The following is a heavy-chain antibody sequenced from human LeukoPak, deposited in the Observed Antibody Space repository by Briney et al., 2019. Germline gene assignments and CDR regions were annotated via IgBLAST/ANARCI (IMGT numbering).Heavy chain of an antibody. V-gene: IGHV4-34*01. D-gene: IGHD4-17*01. Sequence: SETLSLTCAVHGGSFSDSYWNWIRQPPGKGLEWIGEVTHDGRINYNPSLRGRVTISVDTSMNQFSLRLTSVTAADTAVYYCATIYGDFSDFDSRAQGILVTVSS. J-gene: IGHJ4*02. CDR3: ATIYGDFSDFDS. CDR2: VTHDGRI. CDR1: GGSFSDSY.